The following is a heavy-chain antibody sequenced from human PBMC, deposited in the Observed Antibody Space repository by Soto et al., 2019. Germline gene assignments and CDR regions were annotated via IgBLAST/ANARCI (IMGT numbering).Heavy chain of an antibody. CDR3: ARFNPHNNWFDP. J-gene: IGHJ5*02. V-gene: IGHV4-34*01. CDR1: GGSFSGYY. CDR2: INHSGST. Sequence: SETLSLTCAVHGGSFSGYYWSWIRQPPGKGLEWIGEINHSGSTNYNPSLKSRVTISVDTSKNQFSLKLSSVTAADTAVYYCARFNPHNNWFDPWGQGTLVTVSS. D-gene: IGHD2-21*01.